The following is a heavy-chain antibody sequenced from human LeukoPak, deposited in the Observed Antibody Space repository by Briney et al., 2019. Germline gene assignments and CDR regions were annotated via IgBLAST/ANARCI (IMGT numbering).Heavy chain of an antibody. J-gene: IGHJ6*03. Sequence: SETLSLTCAVYGGSFSGYYWSWIRQPPGKGLEWIGEINHSGSTNYNPSLKSRVTISVDTSKNQFSLKLSSVTAADTAVCYCARVAPGYHYYYYMDVWGKGTTVTVSS. V-gene: IGHV4-34*01. CDR1: GGSFSGYY. CDR2: INHSGST. CDR3: ARVAPGYHYYYYMDV. D-gene: IGHD2-15*01.